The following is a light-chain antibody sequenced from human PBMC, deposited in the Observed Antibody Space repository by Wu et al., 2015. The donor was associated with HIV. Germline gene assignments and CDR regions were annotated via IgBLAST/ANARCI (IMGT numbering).Light chain of an antibody. CDR1: QSISNNY. CDR3: QQRNNWPPIT. Sequence: EIVLTQSPGTLSLSPGERATLSCRASQSISNNYLAWYQQKPGQAPRLLIYDASNRATGIPPRFSGSGSGTDFTLTISSLEPEDFAVYYCQQRNNWPPITFGQGTRLEIK. CDR2: DAS. V-gene: IGKV3-11*01. J-gene: IGKJ5*01.